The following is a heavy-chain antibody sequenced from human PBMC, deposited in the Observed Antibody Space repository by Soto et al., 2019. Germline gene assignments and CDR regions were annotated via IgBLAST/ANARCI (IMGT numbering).Heavy chain of an antibody. CDR2: IIPIFGTA. J-gene: IGHJ6*02. V-gene: IGHV1-69*13. D-gene: IGHD3-3*01. CDR1: GGTFSSYA. Sequence: ASVKVSCKASGGTFSSYAISSVRQSPGQGLEWMGGIIPIFGTANYAQKFQGRVTITADESTSTAYMELSSLRSEDTAVYYCARGAIFGVVLYYGMDVWGQGTTGTVSS. CDR3: ARGAIFGVVLYYGMDV.